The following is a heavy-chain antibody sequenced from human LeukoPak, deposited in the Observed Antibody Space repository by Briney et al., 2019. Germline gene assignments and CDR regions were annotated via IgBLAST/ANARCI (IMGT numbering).Heavy chain of an antibody. CDR3: ARDGTSTDDY. J-gene: IGHJ4*02. CDR1: GYTFSNFG. V-gene: IGHV1-18*01. D-gene: IGHD2-2*01. CDR2: ISGNNDNP. Sequence: ASVRVSCKTSGYTFSNFGVNWVRQAPGQGLEWMGWISGNNDNPNYGQKFQGRFTVTTDSSTSTAYMELRNLRFDDTAVYYCARDGTSTDDYWGQGTLVTVSS.